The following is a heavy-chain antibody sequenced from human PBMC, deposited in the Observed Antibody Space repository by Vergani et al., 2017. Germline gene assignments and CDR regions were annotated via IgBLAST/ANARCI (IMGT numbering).Heavy chain of an antibody. Sequence: EVQLVQSGAAVKKHGATMKISCKVSGYTFTDHYMHWVKQAPGKGLEWMGLVDPEDGDTIYAKKFKGRVTIAADTSTDTTHLQLSSLRSEDTAVYYCATPLTVTTGGMEVSVQG. D-gene: IGHD4-17*01. V-gene: IGHV1-69-2*01. CDR2: VDPEDGDT. CDR1: GYTFTDHY. CDR3: ATPLTVTTGGMEV. J-gene: IGHJ6*02.